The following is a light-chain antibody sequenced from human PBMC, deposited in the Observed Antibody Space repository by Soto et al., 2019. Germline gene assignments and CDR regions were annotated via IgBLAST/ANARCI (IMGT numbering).Light chain of an antibody. J-gene: IGKJ1*01. CDR2: KAS. Sequence: DIQMTQSPSTLSASVGDRVTITCRASQSISSWLAWYQQKPGKAPKLLIYKASSFETGVPSRFSGSGSGTDFTLSVSSLQPDDFATYYCQQYESFPRTFGQGTTVVVK. CDR3: QQYESFPRT. CDR1: QSISSW. V-gene: IGKV1-5*03.